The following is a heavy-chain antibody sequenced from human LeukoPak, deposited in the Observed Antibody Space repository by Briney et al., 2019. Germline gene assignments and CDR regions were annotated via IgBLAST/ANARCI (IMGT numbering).Heavy chain of an antibody. J-gene: IGHJ5*02. CDR3: ARVRDYYDSPPFDP. CDR1: VGIFSSYA. D-gene: IGHD3-22*01. Sequence: GASVKVSFKASVGIFSSYAISWVRQAPGRGLEWVGRIIPIFGTANYVQKFQGRVTITTDESTSTAYMELSSLRSEDTAVYYCARVRDYYDSPPFDPWGQGTLVTVSS. CDR2: IIPIFGTA. V-gene: IGHV1-69*05.